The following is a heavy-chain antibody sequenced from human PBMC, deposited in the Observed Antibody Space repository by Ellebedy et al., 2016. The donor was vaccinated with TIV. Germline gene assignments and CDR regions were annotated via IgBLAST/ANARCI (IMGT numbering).Heavy chain of an antibody. CDR1: RYTLTELS. CDR2: FDPEDGET. J-gene: IGHJ4*02. CDR3: ATEGSVAVAGIDY. D-gene: IGHD6-19*01. V-gene: IGHV1-24*01. Sequence: ASVKVSXXVSRYTLTELSMHWVRQAPGKGLEWMGGFDPEDGETIYAQKFQGRVTMTEDTSTDTAYMELSSLRSEDTAVYYCATEGSVAVAGIDYWGQGTLVTVSS.